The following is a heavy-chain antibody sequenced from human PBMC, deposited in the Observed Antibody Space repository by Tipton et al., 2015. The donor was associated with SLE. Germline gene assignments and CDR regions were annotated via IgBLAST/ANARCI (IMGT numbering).Heavy chain of an antibody. CDR2: ISGSGGTT. J-gene: IGHJ4*02. CDR1: GFTFSSYV. V-gene: IGHV3-23*01. CDR3: AKDDYDSSGYIDY. D-gene: IGHD3-22*01. Sequence: GSLRLSCAASGFTFSSYVVSWVRQAPGKGLEWVSGISGSGGTTYYADSVKGRFTISRDNSKNTLYLQMNSLRAEDTAVYYCAKDDYDSSGYIDYWGQGTLVTVSS.